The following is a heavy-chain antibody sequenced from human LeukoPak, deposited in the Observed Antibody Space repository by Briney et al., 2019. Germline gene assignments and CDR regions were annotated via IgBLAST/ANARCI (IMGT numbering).Heavy chain of an antibody. CDR2: MNPNSGNT. CDR1: GYTFGTYD. V-gene: IGHV1-8*03. Sequence: GASVKVSCKASGYTFGTYDINWVRQATGQGLEWMGYMNPNSGNTEYAQKFQGRVTITSNTSLNTAYMELSSLRSEDTAVYYCVREQLGDWGQGTLVTVSS. CDR3: VREQLGD. D-gene: IGHD6-6*01. J-gene: IGHJ4*02.